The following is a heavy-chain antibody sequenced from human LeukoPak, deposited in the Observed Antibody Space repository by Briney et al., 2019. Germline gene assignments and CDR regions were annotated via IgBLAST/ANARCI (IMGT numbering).Heavy chain of an antibody. CDR3: AQDQGITGMTYLNY. V-gene: IGHV3-23*01. CDR2: ISGSGGST. Sequence: PGGSLRLSCAASGFTFSNYAMSWVRQAPGKGLEWVSAISGSGGSTYYAGSVKGRFTISRDNSKNTLYLQMNSLRAEDTAVYYCAQDQGITGMTYLNYWGQGTLVTVSS. D-gene: IGHD1-20*01. CDR1: GFTFSNYA. J-gene: IGHJ4*02.